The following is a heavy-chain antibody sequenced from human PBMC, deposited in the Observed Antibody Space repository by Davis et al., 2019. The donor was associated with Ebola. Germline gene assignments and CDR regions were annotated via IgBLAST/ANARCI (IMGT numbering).Heavy chain of an antibody. V-gene: IGHV3-23*01. CDR1: VITFSSYA. CDR3: ARGTYGDYGATDAFDI. CDR2: ISGSGSST. Sequence: PGGSLRLSCTDSVITFSSYAMTWVRQAPGKGLEWVSAISGSGSSTYYADSVKGRFTISRDNAKNSLYLQMNSLRAEDTAVYYCARGTYGDYGATDAFDIWGQGTMVTVSS. D-gene: IGHD4-17*01. J-gene: IGHJ3*02.